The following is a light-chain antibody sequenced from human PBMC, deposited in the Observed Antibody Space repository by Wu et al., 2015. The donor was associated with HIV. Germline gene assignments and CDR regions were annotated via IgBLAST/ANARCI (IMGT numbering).Light chain of an antibody. CDR2: AAS. CDR3: QKYNSAPTFT. Sequence: DIQMTQSPASLSASVGERITITCRASQDIKNYVAWYQQKVGKVPKLLIYAASTLQSGVPSRFSGSGSGTDFTLTISSLQPEDVATYYCQKYNSAPTFTFGPGTKVDIK. CDR1: QDIKNY. J-gene: IGKJ3*01. V-gene: IGKV1-27*01.